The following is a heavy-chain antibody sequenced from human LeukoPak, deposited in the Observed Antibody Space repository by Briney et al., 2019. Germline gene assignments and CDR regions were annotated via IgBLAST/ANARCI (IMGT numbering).Heavy chain of an antibody. CDR1: GDSVSSGSYY. J-gene: IGHJ5*01. CDR2: IYSSGST. D-gene: IGHD2-8*01. CDR3: ARVNGNWFDS. V-gene: IGHV4-39*01. Sequence: SETLSLTCSVSGDSVSSGSYYWGWIRQPPGKGLEWIGSIYSSGSTYYNPSLKSRVTISVDTSKNQFSLKLTSVTAADTAVYYCARVNGNWFDSWGQGTLVTVSS.